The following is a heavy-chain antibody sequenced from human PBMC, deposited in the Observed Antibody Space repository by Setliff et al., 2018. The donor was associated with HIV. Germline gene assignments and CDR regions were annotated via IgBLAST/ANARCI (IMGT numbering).Heavy chain of an antibody. CDR3: ARVGYSTGWYNWFDP. V-gene: IGHV3-7*03. J-gene: IGHJ5*02. D-gene: IGHD6-19*01. CDR1: GFTFSTHW. CDR2: IKQDGSEK. Sequence: PGGSLRLSCATSGFTFSTHWMTWVRQAPGKGLEWVANIKQDGSEKYYVDSVKGRFTISRDNAKNSLYLQMNSLRAEDTALYYCARVGYSTGWYNWFDPWGQGTLVTVSS.